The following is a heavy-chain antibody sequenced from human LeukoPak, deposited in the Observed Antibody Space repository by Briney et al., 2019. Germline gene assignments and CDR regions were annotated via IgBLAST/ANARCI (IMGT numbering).Heavy chain of an antibody. D-gene: IGHD5-18*01. V-gene: IGHV4-59*01. J-gene: IGHJ4*02. CDR2: IYYSGST. Sequence: SETLSLTCTVSGGSISSYYWSWIRQPPGKGLEWIGYIYYSGSTNYNPSLKSRVTISVDTSKNQFSLKLSSVTAADTAVYCCASGYSYGFDYWGQGTLDTVSS. CDR1: GGSISSYY. CDR3: ASGYSYGFDY.